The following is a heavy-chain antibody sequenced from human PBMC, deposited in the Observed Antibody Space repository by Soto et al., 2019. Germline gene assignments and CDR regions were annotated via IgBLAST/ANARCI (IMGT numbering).Heavy chain of an antibody. CDR3: NRGSDYDFWSGYL. J-gene: IGHJ4*02. Sequence: QERLVQSGAEVRKPGSSVKVSCKVTGGTSTRYAINWVRQAPGQGLEWMGGIVPMFGTSKYAQKFQGRVTITADTSTNIAYMELRSLRSEDPAVYYCNRGSDYDFWSGYLWGQGTLVSVSS. V-gene: IGHV1-69*06. CDR1: GGTSTRYA. D-gene: IGHD3-3*01. CDR2: IVPMFGTS.